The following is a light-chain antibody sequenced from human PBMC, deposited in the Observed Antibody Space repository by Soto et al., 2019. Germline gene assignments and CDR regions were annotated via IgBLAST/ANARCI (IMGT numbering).Light chain of an antibody. Sequence: QSVLTQPPSVSGAPGQRVTISCTGSSSNIGAGYDVHWYQQLPGTAPKLLIYGNSNRPSGVPDRFAGSKSGTSASLAITGLQAEDEADYYFQSYDSSLSGVVCGGGTKLTVL. CDR2: GNS. J-gene: IGLJ2*01. CDR1: SSNIGAGYD. V-gene: IGLV1-40*01. CDR3: QSYDSSLSGVV.